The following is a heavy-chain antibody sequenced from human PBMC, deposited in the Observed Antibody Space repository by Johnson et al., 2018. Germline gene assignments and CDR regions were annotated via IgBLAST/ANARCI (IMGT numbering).Heavy chain of an antibody. V-gene: IGHV3-21*04. J-gene: IGHJ6*02. CDR2: ISSSSSYI. CDR3: ARQFITIFGVVILGYYGMDV. D-gene: IGHD3-3*01. CDR1: GFTFRNYT. Sequence: VQLVQSGGGLVKPGGSLRLSCAASGFTFRNYTMNWVRQAPGKGLECVSSISSSSSYIYYADSVKGRFTISRDNAKNSLYLQMNSLRAEDTAVYYCARQFITIFGVVILGYYGMDVWGQGTTVTVSS.